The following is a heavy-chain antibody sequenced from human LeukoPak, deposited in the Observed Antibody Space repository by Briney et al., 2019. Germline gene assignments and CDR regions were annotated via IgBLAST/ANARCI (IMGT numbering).Heavy chain of an antibody. J-gene: IGHJ4*02. D-gene: IGHD3-10*01. Sequence: GGSLRLSCAASGFTFSNAWMSWIRQAPGKGLEWVSSISSSSSYIYYADSVKGRFTISRDNAKNSLYLQMNSLRAEDTAVYYCASNSPGDRIDYWGQGTLVTVSS. CDR2: ISSSSSYI. V-gene: IGHV3-21*01. CDR3: ASNSPGDRIDY. CDR1: GFTFSNAW.